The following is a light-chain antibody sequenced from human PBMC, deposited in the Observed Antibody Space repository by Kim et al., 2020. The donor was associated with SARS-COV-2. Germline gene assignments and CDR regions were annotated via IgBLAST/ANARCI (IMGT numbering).Light chain of an antibody. Sequence: SPGESATLSCRASQSVSSNLAWYQQKPGQAPRLLIYGASTRATGIPARFIGSGSGTEFTLTISSLQSEDFAVYYCQQYNDWPPWTFGQGTKVDIK. CDR3: QQYNDWPPWT. J-gene: IGKJ1*01. CDR2: GAS. V-gene: IGKV3-15*01. CDR1: QSVSSN.